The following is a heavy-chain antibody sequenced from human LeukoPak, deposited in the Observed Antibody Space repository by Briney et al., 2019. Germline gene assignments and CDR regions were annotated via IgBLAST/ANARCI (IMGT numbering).Heavy chain of an antibody. D-gene: IGHD3-10*01. V-gene: IGHV3-30*02. CDR2: IRFDGSYK. J-gene: IGHJ6*03. Sequence: QTGGSLRLSCAASGFTFSSYGMHWVRQAPGKGLEWVTFIRFDGSYKYYADSVKGRFTISRDNSKNTLYLQMSSLRPEDTAVYYCAKDRDRTYYYYYMDVWGKGTTVTISS. CDR3: AKDRDRTYYYYYMDV. CDR1: GFTFSSYG.